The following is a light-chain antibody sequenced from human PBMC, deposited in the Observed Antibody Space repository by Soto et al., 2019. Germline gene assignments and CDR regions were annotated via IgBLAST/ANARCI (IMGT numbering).Light chain of an antibody. V-gene: IGKV4-1*01. CDR2: WAS. CDR1: QSISYISNNKNY. J-gene: IGKJ2*01. Sequence: DIVMTQSPDSLAVSLGERATINCKSSQSISYISNNKNYLAWYQQKPGQPPTLLIYWASTRETGVPDRFSGDGSGADFTLTINGLKPDDVAVYYCQQYYKDPYTFGQGTRLEVK. CDR3: QQYYKDPYT.